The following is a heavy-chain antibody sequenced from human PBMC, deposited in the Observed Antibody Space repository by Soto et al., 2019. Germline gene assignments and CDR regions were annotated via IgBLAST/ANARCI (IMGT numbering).Heavy chain of an antibody. CDR3: ARIHDGWSFFDY. Sequence: QVTLQESGPVLVRPTETITLTCTVSGFSLISSRMGVTWIRQPPGKALEWVAHIFSNDEKSYSTSLKSRLSISKDTSKSQVVLTMTNMDPVDTGTYYYARIHDGWSFFDYWGQGTPVTVTS. J-gene: IGHJ4*02. CDR1: GFSLISSRMG. V-gene: IGHV2-26*01. D-gene: IGHD3-3*01. CDR2: IFSNDEK.